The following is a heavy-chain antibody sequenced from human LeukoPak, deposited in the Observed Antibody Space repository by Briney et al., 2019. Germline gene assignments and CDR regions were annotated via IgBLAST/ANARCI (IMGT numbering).Heavy chain of an antibody. CDR3: ARGNNYYYMDV. Sequence: SETLSLTCTVSGGSISSHYWSWIRQPPGKGLEWIGEIDHSGSSNYMPSLKSRVTISMDTSKNQFSLRLSSVTDADTAVYYCARGNNYYYMDVWGNGTTVTV. CDR1: GGSISSHY. J-gene: IGHJ6*03. D-gene: IGHD1/OR15-1a*01. CDR2: IDHSGSS. V-gene: IGHV4-34*01.